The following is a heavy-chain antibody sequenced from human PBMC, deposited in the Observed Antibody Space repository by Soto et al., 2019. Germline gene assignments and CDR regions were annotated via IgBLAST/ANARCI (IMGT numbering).Heavy chain of an antibody. CDR3: ARTKCNEAARPEICAFDI. V-gene: IGHV3-48*01. Sequence: GSLRLSCAASGFTFSSYNMNWVRQAPGKGLEWVSYISSSSSTIYYADSVKGRFTISRDNAKNSLYLQMNSLRAEDTAVYYCARTKCNEAARPEICAFDIWGQGTMVTVSS. CDR1: GFTFSSYN. CDR2: ISSSSSTI. J-gene: IGHJ3*02. D-gene: IGHD6-6*01.